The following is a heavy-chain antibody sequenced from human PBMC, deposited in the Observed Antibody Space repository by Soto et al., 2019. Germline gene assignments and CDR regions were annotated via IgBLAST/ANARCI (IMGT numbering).Heavy chain of an antibody. CDR2: INPNSGGT. J-gene: IGHJ5*02. CDR1: GYTFTGYY. V-gene: IGHV1-2*02. D-gene: IGHD6-6*01. Sequence: ASMKVSCKASGYTFTGYYMHCVRQAPGQGLEWMGWINPNSGGTNYAQKFQGRVTMTRDTSISTAYMELSRLRSDDTAVYYCARGGYSSSSGGLHWFDPWGQGTLVTVSS. CDR3: ARGGYSSSSGGLHWFDP.